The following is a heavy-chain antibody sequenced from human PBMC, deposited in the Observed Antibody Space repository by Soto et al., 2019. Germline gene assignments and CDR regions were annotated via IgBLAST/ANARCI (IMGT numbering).Heavy chain of an antibody. J-gene: IGHJ6*02. CDR1: GGTFSSYA. Sequence: QVQLVQSGAEVKKPGSSVKVSCKSAGGTFSSYAISWVRKAPGQGLEWMGGIIPISGTANYEQKFQGRVTITADESTSTAYMELSRLRSEHTAVYYCARARYCSSTSCYYYYYYGMDVWGQGSTVIVSS. CDR3: ARARYCSSTSCYYYYYYGMDV. V-gene: IGHV1-69*01. D-gene: IGHD2-2*01. CDR2: IIPISGTA.